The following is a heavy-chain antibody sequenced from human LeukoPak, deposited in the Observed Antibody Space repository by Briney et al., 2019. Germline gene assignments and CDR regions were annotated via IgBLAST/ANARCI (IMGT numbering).Heavy chain of an antibody. CDR1: GFTFSDFW. CDR2: IKQDGGGK. Sequence: GGSLRLSCAASGFTFSDFWMSWVRQAPGKGLEWVANIKQDGGGKYYVDSLKGRFTISRDNAKNSLYLQMNSLRAEDTAVYYCARGSYIGYSSYWGQGTLVTVSS. V-gene: IGHV3-7*01. D-gene: IGHD5-18*01. CDR3: ARGSYIGYSSY. J-gene: IGHJ4*02.